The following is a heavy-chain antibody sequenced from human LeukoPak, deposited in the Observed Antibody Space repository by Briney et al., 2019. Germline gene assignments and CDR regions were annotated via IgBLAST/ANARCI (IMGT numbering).Heavy chain of an antibody. CDR2: IKTQIDGGTT. CDR3: TTSQQLLNYAYDF. CDR1: GFTFNIAW. J-gene: IGHJ3*01. V-gene: IGHV3-15*01. D-gene: IGHD2-2*01. Sequence: GGSLRLSCAASGFTFNIAWMTWVRQAPGKWLEWVGRIKTQIDGGTTDYAAPVKGRFTISRDDSKNTLYLQMNSLETEDTGVYYCTTSQQLLNYAYDFWGQGTMVTVSS.